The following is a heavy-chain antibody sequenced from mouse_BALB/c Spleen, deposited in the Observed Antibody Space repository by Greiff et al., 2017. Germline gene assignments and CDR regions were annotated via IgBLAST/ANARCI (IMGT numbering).Heavy chain of an antibody. CDR2: ISSGGSYT. CDR3: ARHERDGSSFDY. V-gene: IGHV5-6*01. CDR1: GFTFSSYG. Sequence: EVKLMESGGDLVKPGGSLKLSCAASGFTFSSYGMSWVRQTPDKRLEWVATISSGGSYTYYPDSVKGRFTISRDNAKNTLYLQMSSLKSEDTAMYYCARHERDGSSFDYWGQGTTLTVSS. D-gene: IGHD1-1*01. J-gene: IGHJ2*01.